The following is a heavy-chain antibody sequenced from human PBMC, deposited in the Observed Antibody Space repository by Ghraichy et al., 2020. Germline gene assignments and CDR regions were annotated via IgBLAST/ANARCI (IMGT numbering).Heavy chain of an antibody. D-gene: IGHD6-13*01. CDR1: GGSVSSGSYY. J-gene: IGHJ4*02. CDR3: ARDRRRQQLAYFDY. V-gene: IGHV4-61*01. CDR2: IYYSGST. Sequence: SETPSLTCTVSGGSVSSGSYYWSWIRQPPGKGLEWIGYIYYSGSTNYNPSLKSRVTISVDTSKNQFSLKLSSVTAADTAVYYCARDRRRQQLAYFDYWGQGTLVTVSS.